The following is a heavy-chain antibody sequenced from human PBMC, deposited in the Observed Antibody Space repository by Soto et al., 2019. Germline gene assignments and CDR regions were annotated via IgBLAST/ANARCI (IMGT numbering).Heavy chain of an antibody. CDR3: ARDRSMVVVVLGY. CDR1: GFTFSSYA. CDR2: ISHDGSNN. D-gene: IGHD2-2*01. J-gene: IGHJ4*02. V-gene: IGHV3-30-3*01. Sequence: QVPLVESGGGVVQPGRSLRLSCAASGFTFSSYAMQWVRQAPGKGLEWVAHISHDGSNNYYAGSVKGRFTISRDNAKNMVYLQMNSLRVDDTAVYYCARDRSMVVVVLGYWGQGTLVTVSS.